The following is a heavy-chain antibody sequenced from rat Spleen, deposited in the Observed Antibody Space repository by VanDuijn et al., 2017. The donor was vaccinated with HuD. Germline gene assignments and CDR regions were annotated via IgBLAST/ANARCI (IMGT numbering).Heavy chain of an antibody. J-gene: IGHJ4*01. D-gene: IGHD5-1*01. Sequence: EVQLQESGPGLVKPSQSLSLTCSVPDYSITSSYGWSWIRKFPGNKLEWMGYINSEGSTNYNPSLKSRISITRDTAKNQFFLQVNSVTTEDTATYYCARHSGTARGVMDAWGQGTSVTVSS. CDR3: ARHSGTARGVMDA. CDR2: INSEGST. CDR1: DYSITSSYG. V-gene: IGHV3-3*01.